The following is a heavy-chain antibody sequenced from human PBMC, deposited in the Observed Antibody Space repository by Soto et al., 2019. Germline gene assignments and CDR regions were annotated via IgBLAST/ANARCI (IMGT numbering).Heavy chain of an antibody. D-gene: IGHD3-3*01. J-gene: IGHJ4*02. CDR2: ISSSGSTI. CDR1: GFTFSDYY. V-gene: IGHV3-11*01. CDR3: ARSGSDFCRAYSYFDL. Sequence: QVQLVESGGGLVKPGGSLRLSCAASGFTFSDYYMSWIRQAPGKGLEWVSYISSSGSTIYYADSVKGRFTISRDNAKNSLDPQMNRLRAEDTAVYYCARSGSDFCRAYSYFDLRGQGTLVTVSS.